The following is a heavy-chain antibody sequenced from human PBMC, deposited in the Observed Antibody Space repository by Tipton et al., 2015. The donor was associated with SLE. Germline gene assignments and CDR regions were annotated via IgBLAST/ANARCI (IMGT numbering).Heavy chain of an antibody. V-gene: IGHV3-49*04. J-gene: IGHJ6*03. CDR2: IRSKAYGGTT. CDR1: GFTFSSYN. Sequence: SLRLSCAASGFTFSSYNMNWVRQAPGKGLEWVGFIRSKAYGGTTEYAASVKGRFTISRDDSKSIAYLQMNSLKTEDTAVYYCTRDPDYDFWSGHYYYMDVWGKGTTVTVSS. CDR3: TRDPDYDFWSGHYYYMDV. D-gene: IGHD3-3*01.